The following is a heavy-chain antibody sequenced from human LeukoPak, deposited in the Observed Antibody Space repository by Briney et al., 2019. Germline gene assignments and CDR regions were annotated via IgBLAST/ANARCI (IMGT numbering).Heavy chain of an antibody. V-gene: IGHV3-21*01. CDR1: GFTFDDYA. D-gene: IGHD6-19*01. CDR2: ISSTSAYI. Sequence: GGSLRLSCAASGFTFDDYAMHWVRQAPGKGLEWVSSISSTSAYIYYADSVKGRFTISRSNPDNVVYLQMNSLEAEDTAVYYCAKVAVAGPTGWFDPWGQGTLVTVSS. CDR3: AKVAVAGPTGWFDP. J-gene: IGHJ5*02.